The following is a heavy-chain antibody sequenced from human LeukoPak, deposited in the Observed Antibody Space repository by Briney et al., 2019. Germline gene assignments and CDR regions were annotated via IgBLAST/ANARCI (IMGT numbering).Heavy chain of an antibody. V-gene: IGHV3-74*01. Sequence: PGGSLRLSCAASGFTFGSYWMHWVRQAPGKGLVWVSRINSDGSSTSYADSVKGRFTISRDNAKNTLYLQMNSLRAEDTAVYYCARGPTPDESGYYYYYGMDVWGQGTTVTVSS. CDR2: INSDGSST. CDR3: ARGPTPDESGYYYYYGMDV. CDR1: GFTFGSYW. J-gene: IGHJ6*02. D-gene: IGHD1-14*01.